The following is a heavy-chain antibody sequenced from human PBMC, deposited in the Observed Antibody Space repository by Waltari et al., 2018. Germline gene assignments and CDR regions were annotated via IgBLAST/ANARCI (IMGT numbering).Heavy chain of an antibody. CDR3: ARGGRLRYFDL. J-gene: IGHJ2*01. D-gene: IGHD3-16*01. CDR2: INHSGST. Sequence: VQLVESGGGLVQPGGSLRLSCAASGFTFSSYSMNWVRQAPGKGLEWIGEINHSGSTNYNPSLKSRVTISVDTSKNQFSLKLSSVTAADTAVYYCARGGRLRYFDLWGRGTLVTVSS. CDR1: GFTFSSYS. V-gene: IGHV4-34*01.